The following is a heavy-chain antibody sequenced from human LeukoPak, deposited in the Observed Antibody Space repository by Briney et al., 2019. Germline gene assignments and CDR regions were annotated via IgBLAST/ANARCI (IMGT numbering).Heavy chain of an antibody. CDR2: IYYSGST. J-gene: IGHJ4*02. Sequence: TLSLTCTVSGGSISSGGYYWSWIRQHLGKGLEWIGYIYYSGSTYYNPSLKSRVTISVDTSKNQFSLKLSSVTAADTAVYYCARAYVDTARADYWGQGTLVTVSS. D-gene: IGHD5-18*01. CDR3: ARAYVDTARADY. CDR1: GGSISSGGYY. V-gene: IGHV4-31*03.